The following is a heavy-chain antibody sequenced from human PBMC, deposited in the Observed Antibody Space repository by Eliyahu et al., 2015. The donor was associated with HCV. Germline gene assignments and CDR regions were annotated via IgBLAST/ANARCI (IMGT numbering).Heavy chain of an antibody. CDR1: GGTFSSYA. J-gene: IGHJ6*02. CDR3: AREPDVFGFGELFAPRYYYGMDV. D-gene: IGHD3-10*01. CDR2: IIPIFGTA. V-gene: IGHV1-69*01. Sequence: QVQLVQSGAEVKKPGSSVKVSCKASGGTFSSYAISXVRXAPGQGLEWMGGIIPIFGTANYAQKFQGRVTITADESTSTAYMELSSLRSEDTAVYYCAREPDVFGFGELFAPRYYYGMDVWGQGTTVTVSS.